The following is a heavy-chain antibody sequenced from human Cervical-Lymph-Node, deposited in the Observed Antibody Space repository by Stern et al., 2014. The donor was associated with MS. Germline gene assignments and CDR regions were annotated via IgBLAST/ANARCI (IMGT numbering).Heavy chain of an antibody. V-gene: IGHV4-39*01. CDR3: ARHDNVPRPSQLYSARDRGPGYFDF. CDR2: IYYSGFT. D-gene: IGHD1-26*01. Sequence: LQLVESGPGLVKPSETLSLTCTVSGGSISSSNYYWAWIRQPPGKGLEWIGNIYYSGFTYYNPSLKSRVTISVDTSKNQFSLKLSSVTAADTAVYYCARHDNVPRPSQLYSARDRGPGYFDFWGQGTLVTVSS. J-gene: IGHJ4*02. CDR1: GGSISSSNYY.